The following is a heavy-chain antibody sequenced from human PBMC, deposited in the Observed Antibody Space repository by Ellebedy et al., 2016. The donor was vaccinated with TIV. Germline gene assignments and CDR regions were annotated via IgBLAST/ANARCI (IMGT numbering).Heavy chain of an antibody. CDR1: GSTFSSYW. CDR3: ARRYCTISRCFAASWASLDM. CDR2: IKQDVRDK. Sequence: PGGSLRLSCADSGSTFSSYWMTWVRQPPGKGLEWVANIKQDVRDKYYVDSVRGRFTISRDNAKNSLYLQMNSLTVEDTAVYYCARRYCTISRCFAASWASLDMWGQGTMVTVSS. V-gene: IGHV3-7*01. D-gene: IGHD2-2*01. J-gene: IGHJ3*02.